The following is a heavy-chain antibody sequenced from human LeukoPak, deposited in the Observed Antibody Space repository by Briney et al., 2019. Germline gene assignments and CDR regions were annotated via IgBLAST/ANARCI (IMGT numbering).Heavy chain of an antibody. CDR1: GFTLSDYY. J-gene: IGHJ3*02. Sequence: GGSLRLSCAASGFTLSDYYMSWIRQAPGKGLEGVSYIGSSGSTIYYADSVKGRFTISRDNAKNSLYLQMNSLRAEDTAVYYCARPRSSGWGNGFDIWGQGTMVTVSS. D-gene: IGHD6-19*01. V-gene: IGHV3-11*04. CDR3: ARPRSSGWGNGFDI. CDR2: IGSSGSTI.